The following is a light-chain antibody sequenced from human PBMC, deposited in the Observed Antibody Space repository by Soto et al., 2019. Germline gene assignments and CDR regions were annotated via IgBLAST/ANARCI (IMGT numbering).Light chain of an antibody. CDR2: GTS. CDR3: HQFGYSLWT. V-gene: IGKV3-20*01. Sequence: VLTQSPDTLSLSPGERATLSCRASQRVSSRFFAWYQQKPAQAPRLLIYGTSTRAAGIPDRFSGAGSGTDFTLTISRLEPEDFAVYYCHQFGYSLWTFGQGTKVEI. CDR1: QRVSSRF. J-gene: IGKJ1*01.